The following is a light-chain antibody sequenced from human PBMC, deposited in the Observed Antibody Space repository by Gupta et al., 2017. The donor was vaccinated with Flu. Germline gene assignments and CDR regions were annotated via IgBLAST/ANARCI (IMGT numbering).Light chain of an antibody. CDR1: NIGAKS. CDR2: DDS. J-gene: IGLJ2*01. V-gene: IGLV3-21*02. Sequence: GGDNIGAKSVHWYQQKPGQAPVLVVYDDSDRPSGIPERFSGSNSGNTATLTISRVEAGDEADYYCQVWHTSSEVLFGGGTKVTVL. CDR3: QVWHTSSEVL.